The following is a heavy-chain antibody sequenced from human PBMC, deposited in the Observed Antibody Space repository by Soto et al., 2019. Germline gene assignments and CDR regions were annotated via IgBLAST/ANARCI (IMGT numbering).Heavy chain of an antibody. CDR3: AKGRGVAADTLPYYFDY. Sequence: PGGSLRLSCAVSGFTFSSYAMSWVRQAPGKGLEWVSAISGSGGSTYYADSVKGRFTISRDNSKNTLYLQMNSLRAEDTAVYYCAKGRGVAADTLPYYFDYWGQRPLVTVSS. CDR1: GFTFSSYA. J-gene: IGHJ4*02. V-gene: IGHV3-23*01. D-gene: IGHD1-26*01. CDR2: ISGSGGST.